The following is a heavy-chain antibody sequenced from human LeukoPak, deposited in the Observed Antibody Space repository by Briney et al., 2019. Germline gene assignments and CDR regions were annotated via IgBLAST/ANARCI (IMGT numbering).Heavy chain of an antibody. Sequence: SETLSLTCTVAGGSISSYYWSWIRQPAGKGLEWIGNIYHSGSTDYNPSLNSRVTISVDRSKNQFSLKVRSVSAADTAVYYCARRGKMITFGGVMVVDAFDIWGQGIMVTVSS. CDR2: IYHSGST. D-gene: IGHD3-16*01. CDR1: GGSISSYY. V-gene: IGHV4-59*01. CDR3: ARRGKMITFGGVMVVDAFDI. J-gene: IGHJ3*02.